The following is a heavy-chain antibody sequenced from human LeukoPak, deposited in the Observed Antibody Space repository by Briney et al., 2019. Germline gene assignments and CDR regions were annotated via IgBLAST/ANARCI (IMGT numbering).Heavy chain of an antibody. CDR2: IDPSDSYV. CDR3: ARLKYGTSSGYYDY. D-gene: IGHD2-2*01. V-gene: IGHV5-10-1*01. Sequence: GESLRISCKGSGYSFTYYWITWVRQMPGKGLEWIGGIDPSDSYVNNSPSFQGHVTISVDKSITTAYLQWSSLRASDTAIYYCARLKYGTSSGYYDYWGQGTLVTVSS. J-gene: IGHJ4*02. CDR1: GYSFTYYW.